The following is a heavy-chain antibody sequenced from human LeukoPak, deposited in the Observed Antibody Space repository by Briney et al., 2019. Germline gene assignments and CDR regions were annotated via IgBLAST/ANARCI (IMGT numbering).Heavy chain of an antibody. CDR1: GFTFSSYG. J-gene: IGHJ4*02. Sequence: PGGSLRLSCAASGFTFSSYGMNWVRQAPGKGLEWISYISSGSTTIYYADSVKGRFTISRDNAKNSLYLQMNSLRDEDTAVYYCARDVEQWLVRVYYFDYWGQGTLVTVSS. V-gene: IGHV3-48*02. CDR3: ARDVEQWLVRVYYFDY. D-gene: IGHD6-19*01. CDR2: ISSGSTTI.